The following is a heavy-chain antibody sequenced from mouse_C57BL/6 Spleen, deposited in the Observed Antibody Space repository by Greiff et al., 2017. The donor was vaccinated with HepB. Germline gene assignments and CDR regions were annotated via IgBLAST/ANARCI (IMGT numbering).Heavy chain of an antibody. CDR2: IRNKANGYTT. D-gene: IGHD2-1*01. CDR3: ASNYAWFAY. CDR1: GFTFTDYY. V-gene: IGHV7-3*01. Sequence: EVKVVESGGGLVQPGGSLSLSCAASGFTFTDYYMSWVRQPPGKALEWLGCIRNKANGYTTEYSASVKGRFTISRDNSQSILYLQMNALRAEDSATYYCASNYAWFAYWGQGTLVTVSA. J-gene: IGHJ3*01.